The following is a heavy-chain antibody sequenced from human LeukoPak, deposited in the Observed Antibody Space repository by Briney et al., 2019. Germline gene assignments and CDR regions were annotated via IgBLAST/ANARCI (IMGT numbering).Heavy chain of an antibody. V-gene: IGHV4-59*11. Sequence: SECVSLTCTVSGVSTTSHYWTWVRRPPGRGLEWIGYIFFSGRTNHNPSLRSRVTISVDTSKNQFSLNLSSLTAADTAVYYCARDVGTDGYNYLDHWGRGALVTVSS. D-gene: IGHD5-24*01. J-gene: IGHJ4*02. CDR1: GVSTTSHY. CDR3: ARDVGTDGYNYLDH. CDR2: IFFSGRT.